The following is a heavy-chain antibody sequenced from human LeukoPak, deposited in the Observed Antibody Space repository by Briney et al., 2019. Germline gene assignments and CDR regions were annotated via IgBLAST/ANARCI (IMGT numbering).Heavy chain of an antibody. V-gene: IGHV3-64*01. CDR1: GFTFSSYS. D-gene: IGHD4-23*01. J-gene: IGHJ4*02. CDR3: ASGIRWASDY. CDR2: ITSNGGTT. Sequence: QPGGSLRLSCSASGFTFSSYSMVWVRQAPGKGLEYVSGITSNGGTTYYGNSVKGRFTISRDNSKDTLYLQMGSLRTEDMAVYYCASGIRWASDYWGQGTPVTVAS.